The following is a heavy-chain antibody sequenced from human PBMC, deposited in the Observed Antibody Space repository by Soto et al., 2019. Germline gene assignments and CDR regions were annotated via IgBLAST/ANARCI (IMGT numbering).Heavy chain of an antibody. CDR2: IIPIFSTA. CDR3: ARWARNGGRHLDY. V-gene: IGHV1-69*06. Sequence: SVKVSCKASGGTFSSYAISWVRQAPGQGLEWMGGIIPIFSTANYAQKFQGRVTITADKSTSTAYMELSSLRSEDTAVYYCARWARNGGRHLDYWGQGTLVTVSS. J-gene: IGHJ4*02. D-gene: IGHD2-8*01. CDR1: GGTFSSYA.